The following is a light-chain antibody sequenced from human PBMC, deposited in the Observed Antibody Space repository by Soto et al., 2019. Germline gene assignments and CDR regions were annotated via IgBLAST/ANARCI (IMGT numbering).Light chain of an antibody. CDR3: SSYRSSSRV. CDR2: EVT. V-gene: IGLV2-14*01. Sequence: QSALTQPAYVSGSPGQSITISCTGTTSDVGGYNYVSWYQQHPGKAPKLMIYEVTNRPSGVSNRFSGSKSGSTASLTISGLQAADEADYSCSSYRSSSRVFGGGTKVTVI. J-gene: IGLJ3*02. CDR1: TSDVGGYNY.